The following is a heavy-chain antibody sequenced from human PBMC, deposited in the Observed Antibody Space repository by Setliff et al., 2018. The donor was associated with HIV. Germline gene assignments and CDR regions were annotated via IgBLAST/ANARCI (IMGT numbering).Heavy chain of an antibody. CDR2: IYYSGYYKA. CDR3: ARAISFDFPSGLKGTFDV. J-gene: IGHJ3*01. CDR1: GASINNGDYY. Sequence: ASETLSLTCSVSGASINNGDYYWSWIRQSPGEGLGWIGYIYYSGYYKAYYDSNPALKSRFSASVDTSRNQFSLELQSMTAADTAMYYCARAISFDFPSGLKGTFDVWGLGTMVTVSS. V-gene: IGHV4-30-4*01. D-gene: IGHD3-16*01.